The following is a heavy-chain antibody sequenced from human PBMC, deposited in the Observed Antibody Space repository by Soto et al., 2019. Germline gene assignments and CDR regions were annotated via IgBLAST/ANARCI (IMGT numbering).Heavy chain of an antibody. CDR3: VRDWRDGYDHSFNH. V-gene: IGHV3-7*03. CDR1: GFTFNSYY. D-gene: IGHD5-12*01. J-gene: IGHJ4*02. Sequence: EVQLVESGGGLVQPGGSLRLSCAASGFTFNSYYMSWVRQAPGEGLEWVANIKPDGSEKYYVDSVEGRFTISRDNARNSLYLQMNSLRAEDTPVYYCVRDWRDGYDHSFNHWGQGTPVTVSS. CDR2: IKPDGSEK.